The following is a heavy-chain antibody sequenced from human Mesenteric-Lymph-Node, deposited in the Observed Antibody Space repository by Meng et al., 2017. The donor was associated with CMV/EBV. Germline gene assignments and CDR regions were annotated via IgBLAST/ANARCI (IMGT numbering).Heavy chain of an antibody. J-gene: IGHJ4*02. CDR3: SRRLSVISPFDY. CDR2: INHSGST. V-gene: IGHV4-34*01. Sequence: LTCAVYGGSFSGYYWNWIRLPPGKGLEWIGEINHSGSTNYNPSLKSRVTISIDTSKNQLSLNLSSVTAADTAVYYCSRRLSVISPFDYWGQGTLVTVSS. D-gene: IGHD2-21*01. CDR1: GGSFSGYY.